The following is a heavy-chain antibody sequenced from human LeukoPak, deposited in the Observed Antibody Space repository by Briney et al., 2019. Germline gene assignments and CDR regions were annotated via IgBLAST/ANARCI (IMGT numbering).Heavy chain of an antibody. J-gene: IGHJ4*02. CDR2: VYYSGGA. CDR1: GGSINLVY. Sequence: PETLSLSCSFSGGSINLVYGSWIRQPPGKGLEWLGHVYYSGGADHTTSLKSRLTLSVDTSNNTFSLTLPSVTAADTALYYCASGWVNDGVGVPAYWGQGPLVIVSS. D-gene: IGHD3-3*01. V-gene: IGHV4-59*08. CDR3: ASGWVNDGVGVPAY.